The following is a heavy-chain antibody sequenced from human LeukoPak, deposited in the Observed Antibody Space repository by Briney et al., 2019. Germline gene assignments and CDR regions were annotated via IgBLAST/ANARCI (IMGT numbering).Heavy chain of an antibody. CDR1: GFTFSGSA. D-gene: IGHD2-2*01. CDR3: TIVVPAARDNWFDP. Sequence: GGSLRLSCAASGFTFSGSAMHWVRQASGKGLEWVGRIRSKANSYATAYAASVKGRFTISRDDSKNTAYLQMNSLKTEDTAVYYCTIVVPAARDNWFDPWGQGTLVTVSS. V-gene: IGHV3-73*01. CDR2: IRSKANSYAT. J-gene: IGHJ5*02.